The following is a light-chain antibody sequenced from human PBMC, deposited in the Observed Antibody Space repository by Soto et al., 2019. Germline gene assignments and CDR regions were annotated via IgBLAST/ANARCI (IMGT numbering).Light chain of an antibody. CDR1: QSVGRN. CDR2: GTS. V-gene: IGKV3-15*01. CDR3: QQYNSWPYT. J-gene: IGKJ2*01. Sequence: EIVMTQCPVALSVSPGERAALSCRASQSVGRNFAWYQQRPGQAPRVLIYGTSTRATGVPARFSGSGSGTAFTLTISSLQSEDFAVYYCQQYNSWPYTFGQGTRLEIK.